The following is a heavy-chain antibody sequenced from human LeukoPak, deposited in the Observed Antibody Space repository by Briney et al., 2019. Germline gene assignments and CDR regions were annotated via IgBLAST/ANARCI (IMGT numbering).Heavy chain of an antibody. D-gene: IGHD6-19*01. Sequence: GGSLRLSCAASGFTFSSYAMSWVRQAPGKGLEWVSAISGSGGSTYYADSVKGRFTISRDNSKNTLYLQMNSLRAEDTAVYYCAKDLDEYSSGWSPNYFDYWGQGTLVTVSS. J-gene: IGHJ4*02. V-gene: IGHV3-23*01. CDR2: ISGSGGST. CDR3: AKDLDEYSSGWSPNYFDY. CDR1: GFTFSSYA.